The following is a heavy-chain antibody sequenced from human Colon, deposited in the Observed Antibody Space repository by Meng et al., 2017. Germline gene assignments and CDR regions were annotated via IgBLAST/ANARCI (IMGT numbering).Heavy chain of an antibody. Sequence: GESLKISCAASGFTFSSSWMHWVRQAPGKGLVWVSRMNGDGSMTTYADPVKGRFTISRDNAKNTLYLQMNSLRAEDTAMYFCESVQGGVPYWGQGTLVTVSS. V-gene: IGHV3-74*01. CDR1: GFTFSSSW. J-gene: IGHJ1*01. CDR3: ESVQGGVPY. CDR2: MNGDGSMT. D-gene: IGHD3-16*01.